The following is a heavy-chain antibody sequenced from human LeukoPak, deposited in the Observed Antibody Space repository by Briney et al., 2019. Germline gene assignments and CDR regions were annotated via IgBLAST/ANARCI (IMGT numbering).Heavy chain of an antibody. CDR1: EYTFTDYY. V-gene: IGHV1-2*02. J-gene: IGHJ4*02. Sequence: GASVKVSCKASEYTFTDYYIHWVRQAPGQGLEWMGWINPNSGGTKYAQNFQGRVTMTRDTSINTAYMDLSRLTSDDTAVYYCARGRGARYYDSSGLYYFDYWGLGTLVTVSS. CDR2: INPNSGGT. CDR3: ARGRGARYYDSSGLYYFDY. D-gene: IGHD3-22*01.